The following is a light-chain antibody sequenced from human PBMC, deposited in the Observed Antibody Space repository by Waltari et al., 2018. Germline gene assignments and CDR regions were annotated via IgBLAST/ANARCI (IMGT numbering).Light chain of an antibody. CDR1: SSDVGSYNL. Sequence: QPALTQPASVSGSPGQSITISCTVTSSDVGSYNLFSWYQQNPGKAPKLRIYEGSNRTSGISNRLSGSKSGNTASLTISGLQAEDEADYYCCSYAVSAIYVFGTGTKVTVL. V-gene: IGLV2-23*01. CDR3: CSYAVSAIYV. J-gene: IGLJ1*01. CDR2: EGS.